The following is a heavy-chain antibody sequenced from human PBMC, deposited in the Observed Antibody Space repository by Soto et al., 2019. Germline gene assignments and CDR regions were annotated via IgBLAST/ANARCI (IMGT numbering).Heavy chain of an antibody. CDR2: INPNSGGT. Sequence: ASVKVSCKASGYTFTGYYMHWVRQAPGQGLEWMGWINPNSGGTNYAQKFQGRVTMTWDTSISTAYMELSRLRSDDTDVYYCARAAPVVVVVADFDAFDIWGQGTTVTVSS. D-gene: IGHD2-15*01. V-gene: IGHV1-2*02. J-gene: IGHJ3*02. CDR1: GYTFTGYY. CDR3: ARAAPVVVVVADFDAFDI.